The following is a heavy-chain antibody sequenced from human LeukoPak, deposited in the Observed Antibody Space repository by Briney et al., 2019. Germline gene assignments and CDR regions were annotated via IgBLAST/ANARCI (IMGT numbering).Heavy chain of an antibody. CDR2: ISGSGGST. D-gene: IGHD6-13*01. CDR3: ANSMDSSSWYVYYYGMDV. V-gene: IGHV3-23*01. Sequence: GGSLRLSCAVSGFTFSSYSMNWVRQAPGKGLEWVSAISGSGGSTYYADSVKGRFTISRDNSKNTLYLQMNSLRAEDTAVYYCANSMDSSSWYVYYYGMDVWGQGTTVTVSS. J-gene: IGHJ6*02. CDR1: GFTFSSYS.